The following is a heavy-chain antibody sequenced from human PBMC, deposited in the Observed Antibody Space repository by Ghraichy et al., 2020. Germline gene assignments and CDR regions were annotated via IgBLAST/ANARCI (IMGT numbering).Heavy chain of an antibody. J-gene: IGHJ4*02. Sequence: SETLSPTCTVSGGSISNYYCNWFRQPPGKGLEWIGYVHGSGSTKYHPSLESRVTVSSDTAKNEFSLSLTSMTPADTAVYYCASGTGWLQTYWGQGTLVTVSS. CDR2: VHGSGST. D-gene: IGHD5-18*01. CDR3: ASGTGWLQTY. V-gene: IGHV4-59*01. CDR1: GGSISNYY.